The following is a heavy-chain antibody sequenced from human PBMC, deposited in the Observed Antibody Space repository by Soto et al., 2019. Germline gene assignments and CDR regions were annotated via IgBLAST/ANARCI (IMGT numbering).Heavy chain of an antibody. Sequence: QVQLVQSGAEVKKPGASVKVSCKASGYTFTSSGISWVRLAPGPGPGWMGWISSYNGDTNYAQTCEGRDNITTHTSKSTAYIEPRSQRSADTPVYYCAREGVAPYYSYGMDVWGQGTLVTVSS. V-gene: IGHV1-18*01. CDR3: AREGVAPYYSYGMDV. CDR2: ISSYNGDT. CDR1: GYTFTSSG. J-gene: IGHJ6*02.